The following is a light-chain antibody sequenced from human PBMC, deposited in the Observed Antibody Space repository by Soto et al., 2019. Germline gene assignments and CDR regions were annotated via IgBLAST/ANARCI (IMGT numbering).Light chain of an antibody. CDR1: QTVGSNY. J-gene: IGKJ1*01. V-gene: IGKV3-20*01. Sequence: EIVLTQSPGTLSLSPGERATLSCRASQTVGSNYLAWYQQKPGQAPRLLIYDASSRATSIPDRFSGSGSGTDFTLTFSRLEPEDFAVYYCHQYASSPLTFGQGTKVEIK. CDR2: DAS. CDR3: HQYASSPLT.